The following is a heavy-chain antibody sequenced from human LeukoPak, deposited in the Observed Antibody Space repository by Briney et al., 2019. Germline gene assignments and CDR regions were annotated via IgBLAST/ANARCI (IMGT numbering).Heavy chain of an antibody. CDR2: ISDSGGGT. Sequence: AGGSLRLSCAASGFTFSSYAMSWVRQAPGKGLEWVSAISDSGGGTYDADSVKGRFTISRDNSKNTLYLQMNSLRAEDTAVYYCAKDTSIGRYCTNGVCSPFDYWGQGTLVTVSS. J-gene: IGHJ4*02. D-gene: IGHD2-8*01. CDR1: GFTFSSYA. V-gene: IGHV3-23*01. CDR3: AKDTSIGRYCTNGVCSPFDY.